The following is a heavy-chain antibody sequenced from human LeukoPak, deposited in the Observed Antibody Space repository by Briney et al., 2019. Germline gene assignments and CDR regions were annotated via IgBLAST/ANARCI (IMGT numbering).Heavy chain of an antibody. CDR2: IKEDGSEK. CDR3: TRDYDFGPPDY. Sequence: GGSLRLSCEGSGFTFRSYWLSWVRQAPGKGLEWVAKIKEDGSEKYYAESVKGRFTISRDNAKNSLHVQMNSLRAEDTAVYFCTRDYDFGPPDYWGQGTLVSVSS. J-gene: IGHJ4*02. V-gene: IGHV3-7*01. CDR1: GFTFRSYW. D-gene: IGHD3-3*01.